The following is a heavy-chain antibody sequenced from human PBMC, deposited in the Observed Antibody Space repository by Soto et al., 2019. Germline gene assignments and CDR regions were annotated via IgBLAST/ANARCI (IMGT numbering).Heavy chain of an antibody. D-gene: IGHD2-15*01. CDR3: AIDSDGGY. J-gene: IGHJ4*02. CDR2: ISATTGNT. V-gene: IGHV3-23*01. Sequence: EVRLSESGGGLVQPGESLRLSCAGSGFNFSIYSMICVRQAPGKGLEWVSGISATTGNTYYTNSVKGRFTISRDNFENTLFLQMNNLRAEDTALYYCAIDSDGGYWGQGTLVTVSS. CDR1: GFNFSIYS.